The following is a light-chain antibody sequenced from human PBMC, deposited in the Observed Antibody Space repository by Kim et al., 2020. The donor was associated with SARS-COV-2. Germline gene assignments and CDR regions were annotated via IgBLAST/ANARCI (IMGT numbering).Light chain of an antibody. Sequence: ASVKLTCTLSSGHSSYAIAWHQQQPEKGPRYLMKVNSDGSHSKGDGIPERCSGSSSGAERYLTVSSLQSEDEADYDCRTWGTGIRVFGGGTQLTVL. J-gene: IGLJ3*02. CDR1: SGHSSYA. CDR2: VNSDGSH. V-gene: IGLV4-69*01. CDR3: RTWGTGIRV.